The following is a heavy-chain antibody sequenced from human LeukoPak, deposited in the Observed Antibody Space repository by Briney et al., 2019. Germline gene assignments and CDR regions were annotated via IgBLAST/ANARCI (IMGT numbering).Heavy chain of an antibody. CDR1: GFTFSSYW. V-gene: IGHV3-7*01. CDR2: IKQDGSEK. D-gene: IGHD3-3*01. CDR3: ARGIYDFWSGYQKYYFDY. J-gene: IGHJ4*02. Sequence: PGGSLRLSCAASGFTFSSYWMSWDRQAPGKGLEWVANIKQDGSEKYYVDSVKGRFTISRDNAKNSLYLQMNSLRAEDTAVYYCARGIYDFWSGYQKYYFDYWGQGTPVTVSS.